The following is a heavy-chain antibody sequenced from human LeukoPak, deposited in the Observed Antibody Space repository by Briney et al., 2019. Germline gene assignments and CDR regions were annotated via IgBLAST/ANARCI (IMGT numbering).Heavy chain of an antibody. CDR3: ARAYPSQLLLHPHSDY. CDR2: INPNSGGT. D-gene: IGHD2-2*01. CDR1: GYTFTGYY. J-gene: IGHJ4*02. Sequence: ASVKVSCKASGYTFTGYYMHWVRQAPGQGLEWMGWINPNSGGTNYAQKFQGRVTMTRDTSISTAYMELSRLRSDDTAVYYCARAYPSQLLLHPHSDYWGQGTLVTVSS. V-gene: IGHV1-2*02.